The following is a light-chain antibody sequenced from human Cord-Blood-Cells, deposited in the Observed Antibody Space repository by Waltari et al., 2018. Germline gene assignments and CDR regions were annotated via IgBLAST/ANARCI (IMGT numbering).Light chain of an antibody. J-gene: IGKJ2*01. CDR1: QSISSY. V-gene: IGKV1-39*01. CDR2: AAS. Sequence: IQMTQSPSSLSASVGDRVTITCRASQSISSYLNWYQQKPGKAPHLLIYAASSLQSGVPSRFSGSGSGTDFTLTISSLQPEDFATYYCKQSYSTPRTFGQGTKLEIK. CDR3: KQSYSTPRT.